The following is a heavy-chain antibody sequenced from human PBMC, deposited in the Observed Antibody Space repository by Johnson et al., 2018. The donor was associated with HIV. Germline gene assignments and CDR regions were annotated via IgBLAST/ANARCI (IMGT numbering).Heavy chain of an antibody. CDR3: TTDLAAVGSGAFDI. D-gene: IGHD6-13*01. CDR1: GFTFSSYG. V-gene: IGHV3-30*02. Sequence: QVQLVESGGGVVQPGGSLRLSCAASGFTFSSYGMHWVRQAPGKGLEWVAFIRYDGGNKYYADSVKGRFTISRDNSKNTLYLQMNSLKTEDTAVYYCTTDLAAVGSGAFDIWGQGTMVTVSS. CDR2: IRYDGGNK. J-gene: IGHJ3*02.